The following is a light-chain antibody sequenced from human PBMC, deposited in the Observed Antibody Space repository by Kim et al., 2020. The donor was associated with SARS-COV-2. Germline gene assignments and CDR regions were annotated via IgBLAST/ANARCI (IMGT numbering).Light chain of an antibody. J-gene: IGLJ1*01. V-gene: IGLV3-1*01. Sequence: PGQTASITCSGDKLGDKYACWYQQKPGQSPVLVIYQDSKRPSGIPERFSGSNSGNTATLTISGTQAMDEADYYCQAWDSSTNYVFGTGTKVTVL. CDR2: QDS. CDR3: QAWDSSTNYV. CDR1: KLGDKY.